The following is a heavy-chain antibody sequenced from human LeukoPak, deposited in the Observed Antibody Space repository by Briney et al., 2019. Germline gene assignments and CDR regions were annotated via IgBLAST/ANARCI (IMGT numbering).Heavy chain of an antibody. CDR3: ARDLLEWLHYFDY. D-gene: IGHD3-3*01. Sequence: GSLGLSCAVSGFTFSSYWMSWVRQAPGKGLEWVANIKQDGSEKYYVDSVKGRFTISRDNAKNSLYLQMNSLRAEDTAVYYCARDLLEWLHYFDYWGQGTLVTVSS. J-gene: IGHJ4*02. CDR1: GFTFSSYW. CDR2: IKQDGSEK. V-gene: IGHV3-7*01.